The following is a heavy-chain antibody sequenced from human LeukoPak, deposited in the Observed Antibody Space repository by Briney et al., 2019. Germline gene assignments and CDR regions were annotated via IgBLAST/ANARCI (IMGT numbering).Heavy chain of an antibody. CDR2: ISTYNGDT. CDR1: AYTFTTYG. J-gene: IGHJ4*02. Sequence: ASVTVSCKASAYTFTTYGISWLRQAPGQGREWMGGISTYNGDTIYAQKLQGRVTMTTDTSTRTACMEPSSLRSEATAVHYFATRRSGDPAAFDHWGRGTLVTVSS. CDR3: ATRRSGDPAAFDH. V-gene: IGHV1-18*01. D-gene: IGHD1-26*01.